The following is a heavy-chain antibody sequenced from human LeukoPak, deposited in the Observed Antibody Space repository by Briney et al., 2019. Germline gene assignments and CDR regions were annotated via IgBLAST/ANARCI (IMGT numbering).Heavy chain of an antibody. V-gene: IGHV4-59*11. J-gene: IGHJ2*01. Sequence: SETLSLTCTVSGGSISGPYWNWIRQSPGKGLEWIGYIHYSGNTNYNPSLKSRVTISVDTSKNQFSLKLSSVTAADTAVYYCARDPVDQPYWFFDLWGRGTMVTVSS. CDR1: GGSISGPY. CDR2: IHYSGNT. CDR3: ARDPVDQPYWFFDL.